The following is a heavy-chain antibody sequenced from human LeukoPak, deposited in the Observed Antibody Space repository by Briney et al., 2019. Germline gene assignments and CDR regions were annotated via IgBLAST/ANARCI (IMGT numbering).Heavy chain of an antibody. CDR2: IHYSGST. Sequence: SETLCLTCTVSGCSISSSSYYWAWIRQPPGKGLEWIGSIHYSGSTYYNLSLRSRVTISVDTSRNQFSLKLSSVTAADTAVYYCASPNYDFWGGSPGRLNWFDPWGQGTLVTVSS. CDR3: ASPNYDFWGGSPGRLNWFDP. J-gene: IGHJ5*02. CDR1: GCSISSSSYY. V-gene: IGHV4-39*01. D-gene: IGHD3-3*01.